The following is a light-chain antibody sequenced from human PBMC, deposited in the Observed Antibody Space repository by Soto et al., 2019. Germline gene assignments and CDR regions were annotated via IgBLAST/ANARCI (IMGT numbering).Light chain of an antibody. CDR3: QQYGSSPRT. V-gene: IGKV3-20*01. CDR1: HSVSTSY. J-gene: IGKJ1*01. Sequence: EIVLTQSPGPLSLSPGERATLSCRASHSVSTSYLAWDQQKPRQTPRLLIYGASSRATGIPDRFSGSGSGTVFTLTINRLEPEDFAVYYCQQYGSSPRTFGQGTKVEIK. CDR2: GAS.